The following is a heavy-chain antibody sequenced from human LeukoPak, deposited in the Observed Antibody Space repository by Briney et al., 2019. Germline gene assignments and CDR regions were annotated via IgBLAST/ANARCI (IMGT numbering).Heavy chain of an antibody. CDR1: GGSISNGDFY. J-gene: IGHJ4*02. Sequence: PSETLSLTCTVSGGSISNGDFYWSWVRQRPGKGLEWLGYIYYTGRTTYTPFLTRRVTISADTSQSQFSLKLTSVTAADTAVYYCARVVPDYGGYGGSRYFFDYWGQGTLITVSS. V-gene: IGHV4-31*03. CDR2: IYYTGRT. D-gene: IGHD4-17*01. CDR3: ARVVPDYGGYGGSRYFFDY.